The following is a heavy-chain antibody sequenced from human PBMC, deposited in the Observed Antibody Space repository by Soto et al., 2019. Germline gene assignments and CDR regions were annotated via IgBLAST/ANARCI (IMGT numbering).Heavy chain of an antibody. V-gene: IGHV1-69*01. CDR1: GGTFSSYA. CDR3: ARGDYGGTRSRYYFDY. CDR2: IIPIFGTA. D-gene: IGHD4-17*01. J-gene: IGHJ4*02. Sequence: QVQLVQSGAEVKKPGSSVKVSCTASGGTFSSYAISWVRQAPGQGLEWMGGIIPIFGTANYAQKFQGRVTITADESTSTAYMELSSLRSEDTAVYYCARGDYGGTRSRYYFDYWGQGTLVTVSS.